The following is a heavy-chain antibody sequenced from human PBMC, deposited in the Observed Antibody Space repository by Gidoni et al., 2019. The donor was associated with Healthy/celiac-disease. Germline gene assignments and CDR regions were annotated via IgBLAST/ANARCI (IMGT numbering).Heavy chain of an antibody. D-gene: IGHD4-17*01. CDR2: ISISSSYI. J-gene: IGHJ6*02. CDR3: ARDRHDYGDYVHYYYYYGMDV. Sequence: EVQLVESGGGLVKPGGSLRLSCAASGFTFSSYSMNWVRQAPGKGLEWVSSISISSSYIYYADSVKGRFTISRDNAKNSLYLQMNSLRAEDTAVYYCARDRHDYGDYVHYYYYYGMDVWGQGTTVTVSS. V-gene: IGHV3-21*01. CDR1: GFTFSSYS.